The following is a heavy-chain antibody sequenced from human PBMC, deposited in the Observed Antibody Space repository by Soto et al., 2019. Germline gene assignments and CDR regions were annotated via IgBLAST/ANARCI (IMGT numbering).Heavy chain of an antibody. V-gene: IGHV1-2*02. CDR2: INPNSGGT. CDR1: GYTFTGYY. Sequence: GASVKVSCKASGYTFTGYYMHWVRQAPGQGLEWMGWINPNSGGTNYAQKLQGRVTMTTDTSTSTAYMELRSLRSDDTAVYYCARVSYYDILTGHYNEDYYYGMDVWGQGTTVTVSS. J-gene: IGHJ6*02. D-gene: IGHD3-9*01. CDR3: ARVSYYDILTGHYNEDYYYGMDV.